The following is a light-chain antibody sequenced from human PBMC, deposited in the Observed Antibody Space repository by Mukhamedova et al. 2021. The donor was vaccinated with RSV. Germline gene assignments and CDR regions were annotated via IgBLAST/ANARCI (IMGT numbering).Light chain of an antibody. V-gene: IGKV1-39*01. CDR2: SAS. CDR3: QQTYTSPLS. Sequence: WYQRRVHGKAPQLLIHSASTLQTGVSSRFSGGGSGTYFTLTVTSLQHEDFAVYFCQQTYTSPLSFGGGTRVEIK. J-gene: IGKJ4*01.